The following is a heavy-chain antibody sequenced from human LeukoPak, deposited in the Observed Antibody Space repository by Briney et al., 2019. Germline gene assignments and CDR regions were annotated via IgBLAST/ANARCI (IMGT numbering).Heavy chain of an antibody. Sequence: GGSLRLSCAASGFTFSTYSMNWVRQAPGKGLEWVSSISSSSSYIYYANSVKGRFTISRDNARKSLFLQMNSLRAEDTAVYYCARSVSSWKDAFDIWGQGTMVTVSS. D-gene: IGHD6-13*01. V-gene: IGHV3-21*01. J-gene: IGHJ3*02. CDR1: GFTFSTYS. CDR3: ARSVSSWKDAFDI. CDR2: ISSSSSYI.